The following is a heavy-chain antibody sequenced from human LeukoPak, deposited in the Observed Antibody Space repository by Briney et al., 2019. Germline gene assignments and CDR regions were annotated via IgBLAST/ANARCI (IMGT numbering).Heavy chain of an antibody. J-gene: IGHJ3*01. Sequence: SVKDSCKASGGTFSRCTISLVRQAPGQGPEWMGRIIPRFGLTNYAQKFQGRVIITADKSTSTAYMELSSLRSEDTAIYYCARDLGITGTTLGDDVFDLWGQGTMVTISS. CDR3: ARDLGITGTTLGDDVFDL. D-gene: IGHD1-20*01. CDR1: GGTFSRCT. CDR2: IIPRFGLT. V-gene: IGHV1-69*04.